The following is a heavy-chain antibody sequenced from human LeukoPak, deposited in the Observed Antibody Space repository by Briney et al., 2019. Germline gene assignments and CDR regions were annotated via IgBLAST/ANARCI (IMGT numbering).Heavy chain of an antibody. CDR3: AREYYYDSSGYPVVHDAFDI. CDR1: GGSFSSYY. Sequence: SETLSLTCAVYGGSFSSYYWSWIRQPAGKGLEWIGRIYTSGSTNYNPSLKSRVTMSVDTSKNQFSLKLSSVTAADTAVYYCAREYYYDSSGYPVVHDAFDIWGQGTMVTVSS. J-gene: IGHJ3*02. V-gene: IGHV4-4*07. D-gene: IGHD3-22*01. CDR2: IYTSGST.